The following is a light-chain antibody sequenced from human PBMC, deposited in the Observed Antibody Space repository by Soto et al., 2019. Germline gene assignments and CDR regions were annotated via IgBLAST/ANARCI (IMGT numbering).Light chain of an antibody. CDR2: DAS. CDR3: QQYGSSPHT. V-gene: IGKV3-20*01. J-gene: IGKJ2*01. Sequence: EIVLTQSPATLSLSPGERATLSCRASQSVSSYLAWYQQKPGQAPRLLISDASNRATGIPARFSGSGSGTDFTLTISRLEPEDFAVYYCQQYGSSPHTFGQGTKLEIK. CDR1: QSVSSY.